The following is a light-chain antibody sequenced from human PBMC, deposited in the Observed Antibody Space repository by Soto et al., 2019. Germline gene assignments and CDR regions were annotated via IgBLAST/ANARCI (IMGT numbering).Light chain of an antibody. V-gene: IGLV2-14*03. CDR1: SSDVGGYNY. CDR2: DVS. CDR3: SSYTTSNTRQIV. J-gene: IGLJ1*01. Sequence: QSALTQPASVSGSPGQSITISCTGTSSDVGGYNYVSWYQHHPGKAPKLIIYDVSNRPSGVSIRFSGSKSDNTASLTISGLPPEDEAEYHCSSYTTSNTRQIVFGTGTQLTVL.